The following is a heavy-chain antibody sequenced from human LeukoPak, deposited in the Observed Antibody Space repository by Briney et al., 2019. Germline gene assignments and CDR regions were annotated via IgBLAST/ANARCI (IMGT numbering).Heavy chain of an antibody. V-gene: IGHV4-39*01. Sequence: SETLSLTCTVSGGSISSSSYYWGWIRQPPGKGLEWIVSIYYSGSTYYNSPLKSRVTMSVDTSRNQVSLKLSSVTAADTAVYFCARSRYYYDSSGYYYRLYYFDYWGQGTLVTVSS. CDR1: GGSISSSSYY. J-gene: IGHJ4*02. CDR2: IYYSGST. CDR3: ARSRYYYDSSGYYYRLYYFDY. D-gene: IGHD3-22*01.